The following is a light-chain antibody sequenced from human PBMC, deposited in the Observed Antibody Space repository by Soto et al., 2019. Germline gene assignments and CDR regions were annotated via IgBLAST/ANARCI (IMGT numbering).Light chain of an antibody. Sequence: IVLTQSPATLSLSPGERATLSCRASQSVSSYLAWYQQKPGQAPRLLIYDASNRATGIPARFSGSGSGTDFTLTISSLEPEDFAVYYCQQRSNWPINFGQGTRLEIK. J-gene: IGKJ5*01. CDR1: QSVSSY. CDR2: DAS. V-gene: IGKV3-11*01. CDR3: QQRSNWPIN.